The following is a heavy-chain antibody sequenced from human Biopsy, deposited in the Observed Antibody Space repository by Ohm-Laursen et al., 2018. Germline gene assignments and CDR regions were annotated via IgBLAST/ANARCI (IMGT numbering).Heavy chain of an antibody. CDR2: IIPMFGTA. Sequence: SSVKVSCKASGGTLISYAISWVRQAPGQGLEWMGGIIPMFGTANYAQMFQGRVTISADESTSTSYMELSSLTTEDTAIYYCARGPHSGSHSCFDYWGRGTLVTVSS. CDR3: ARGPHSGSHSCFDY. CDR1: GGTLISYA. V-gene: IGHV1-69*01. J-gene: IGHJ4*02. D-gene: IGHD1-26*01.